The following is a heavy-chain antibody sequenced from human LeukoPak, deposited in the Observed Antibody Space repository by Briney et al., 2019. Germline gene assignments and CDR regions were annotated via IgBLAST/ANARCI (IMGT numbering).Heavy chain of an antibody. V-gene: IGHV3-30*02. J-gene: IGHJ4*02. D-gene: IGHD2-2*02. Sequence: PGGSLRLSCAASGFTFSSYGMHWVRQAPGKGPEWVAFIPYDGSNEYYADSVKGRFTISRDNSKNTLYLQMNSLRAEDTAVYCCAKGGADIAVLPAAIPFDYWGQGTLVTVSS. CDR1: GFTFSSYG. CDR2: IPYDGSNE. CDR3: AKGGADIAVLPAAIPFDY.